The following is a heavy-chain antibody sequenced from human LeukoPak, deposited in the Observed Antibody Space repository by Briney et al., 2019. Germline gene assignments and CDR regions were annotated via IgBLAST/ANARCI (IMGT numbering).Heavy chain of an antibody. Sequence: GGSLRLSCAASGFTFSSYAMHWVRQAPGKGLEYVSAISTNGGSTYYANSVKGRFTISRDNSKNTLYLQMGSLRAEDMAVYYCARDPVGSGKFYFDYWGQGTLVTVSS. D-gene: IGHD3-10*01. CDR2: ISTNGGST. CDR1: GFTFSSYA. CDR3: ARDPVGSGKFYFDY. V-gene: IGHV3-64*01. J-gene: IGHJ4*02.